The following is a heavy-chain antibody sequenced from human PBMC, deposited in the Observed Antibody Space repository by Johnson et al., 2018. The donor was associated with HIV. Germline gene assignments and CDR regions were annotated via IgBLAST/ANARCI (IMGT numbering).Heavy chain of an antibody. J-gene: IGHJ3*02. Sequence: QVQLVESGGGVVRPGGSLRLSCAASGFTFSSYGMHWVRQAPGKGLEWVAFIRYDGSNKYYADSVKGRFTISRDNSKNTLYLQMNSLRAEDTAVYYCAKGWDVVVTDEDAFDIWGQGTMVTVSS. V-gene: IGHV3-30*02. CDR3: AKGWDVVVTDEDAFDI. D-gene: IGHD2-21*02. CDR2: IRYDGSNK. CDR1: GFTFSSYG.